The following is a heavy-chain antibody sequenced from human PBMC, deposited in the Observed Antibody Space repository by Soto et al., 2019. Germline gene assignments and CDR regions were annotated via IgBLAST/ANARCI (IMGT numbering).Heavy chain of an antibody. Sequence: QMQLQESGPGLVKSSETLSLTCAVSGGSIRSFYWGWVRQSPGKGLEWIGYIYYGGNTKYNPSLKSRVTISVDTSKNQFSLKLSSVTAADTAVYYCARQSHANYDSSGYYPYWGQGMLVTVSS. J-gene: IGHJ4*02. CDR2: IYYGGNT. CDR1: GGSIRSFY. D-gene: IGHD3-22*01. CDR3: ARQSHANYDSSGYYPY. V-gene: IGHV4-59*01.